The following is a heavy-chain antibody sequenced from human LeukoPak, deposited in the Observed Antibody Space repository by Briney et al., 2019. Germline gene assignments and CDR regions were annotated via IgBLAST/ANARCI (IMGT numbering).Heavy chain of an antibody. V-gene: IGHV4-30-4*08. CDR1: GGSISSGDYY. CDR3: AREIYGAIFGRGYYFDY. Sequence: SETLSLTCTVSGGSISSGDYYWSWIRQPPGKGLEWIGYIYYSGGTYYNPSLKSRVTISVDTSKNQFSLKLSSVTAADTAVYYCAREIYGAIFGRGYYFDYWGQGTLVTVSS. D-gene: IGHD3-3*01. CDR2: IYYSGGT. J-gene: IGHJ4*02.